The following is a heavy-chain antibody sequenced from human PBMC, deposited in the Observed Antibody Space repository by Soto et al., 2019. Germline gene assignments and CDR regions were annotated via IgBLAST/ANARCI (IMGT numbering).Heavy chain of an antibody. Sequence: ASVKVSCKPSGYTFTAYFIHWVRQAPGQGLEWMGWISPKSGGTNYAQKFQDWVTMTWDTSINSANMEMTSLRAEDTAVYYCAKDGTWRITMIVVVNDAFDIWGQATMVTVS. CDR1: GYTFTAYF. V-gene: IGHV1-2*04. CDR3: AKDGTWRITMIVVVNDAFDI. J-gene: IGHJ3*02. CDR2: ISPKSGGT. D-gene: IGHD3-22*01.